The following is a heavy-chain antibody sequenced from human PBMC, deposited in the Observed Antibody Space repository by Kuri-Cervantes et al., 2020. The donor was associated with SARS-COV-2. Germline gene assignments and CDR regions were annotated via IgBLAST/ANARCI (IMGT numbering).Heavy chain of an antibody. CDR1: GFTFSSYG. D-gene: IGHD5-24*01. CDR3: ARTLREMATIARYFDL. V-gene: IGHV3-30*03. J-gene: IGHJ2*01. Sequence: GESLKISCAASGFTFSSYGMHWVRQAPGKGLEWVAVISYDGSNKYYADSVKGRFTISRDNSKNTLYLQMNSLRAEDTAVYYCARTLREMATIARYFDLWGRGTLVTVSS. CDR2: ISYDGSNK.